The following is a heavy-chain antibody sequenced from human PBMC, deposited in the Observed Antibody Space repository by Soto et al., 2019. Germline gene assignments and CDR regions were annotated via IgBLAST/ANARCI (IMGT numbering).Heavy chain of an antibody. V-gene: IGHV1-69*13. CDR3: ASLGYSGSYNDY. CDR1: GGTFSSYA. J-gene: IGHJ4*02. Sequence: VKVSCKASGGTFSSYAISWVRQAPGQGLEWMGGIIPIFGTANYAQKFQGRVTITADKSTSTAYMELSSLRSEDTAVYYCASLGYSGSYNDYWGQGTLVTVSS. CDR2: IIPIFGTA. D-gene: IGHD1-26*01.